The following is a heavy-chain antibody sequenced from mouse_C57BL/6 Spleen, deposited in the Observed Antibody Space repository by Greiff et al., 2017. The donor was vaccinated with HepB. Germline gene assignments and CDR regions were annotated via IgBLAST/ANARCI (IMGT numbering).Heavy chain of an antibody. CDR1: GYTFTSYW. V-gene: IGHV1-69*01. CDR2: IDPSDSYT. D-gene: IGHD4-1*01. Sequence: QVQLQQPGAELVMPGASVKLSCKASGYTFTSYWMHWVKQRPGQGLEWIGEIDPSDSYTNYNQKFKGKSTLTVDKSSSTAYMQLSSLTSEDSAVYYCARLKVGRYFDVWGTGTTVTVSS. J-gene: IGHJ1*03. CDR3: ARLKVGRYFDV.